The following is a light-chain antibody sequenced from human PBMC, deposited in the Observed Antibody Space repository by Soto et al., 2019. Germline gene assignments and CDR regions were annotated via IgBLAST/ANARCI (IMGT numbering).Light chain of an antibody. CDR3: QQYKSYWT. Sequence: DIQMTQSPSTLSASVGDRVTITCRASQSISSWLAWYQQKPGKAPKVLIYDASSLESGVPSRFSGSGSETEFTLTISSLQPDDFATHYCQQYKSYWTFGQGSKVDIK. CDR2: DAS. V-gene: IGKV1-5*01. J-gene: IGKJ1*01. CDR1: QSISSW.